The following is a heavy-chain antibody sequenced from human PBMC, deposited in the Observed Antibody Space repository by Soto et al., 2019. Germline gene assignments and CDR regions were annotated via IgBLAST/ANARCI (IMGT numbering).Heavy chain of an antibody. Sequence: GGPLRLSCAASGITFISYWMHWVRQVPGKGLVWVANINSDGSTTTYADSVKGRFTISRDNAKSTLDLQMNGLRAEDTAVYYCARGSVGANFDYWGQGTLVTVSS. D-gene: IGHD1-26*01. CDR2: INSDGSTT. CDR1: GITFISYW. CDR3: ARGSVGANFDY. V-gene: IGHV3-74*03. J-gene: IGHJ4*02.